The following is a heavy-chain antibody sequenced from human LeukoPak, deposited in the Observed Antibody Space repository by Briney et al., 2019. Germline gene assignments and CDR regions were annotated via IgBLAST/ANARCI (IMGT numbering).Heavy chain of an antibody. Sequence: PGGSLRLSCAASGFTFDDYPMHWVRQAPGKGLEWVSTISGSGGSTYCADSVKGRFTISRDNSKNTLYLQMNSLRAEDAALYYCANNHGGGSNSPLNWFDPWGQGTLVTVSS. CDR3: ANNHGGGSNSPLNWFDP. D-gene: IGHD1-26*01. J-gene: IGHJ5*02. CDR1: GFTFDDYP. V-gene: IGHV3-23*01. CDR2: ISGSGGST.